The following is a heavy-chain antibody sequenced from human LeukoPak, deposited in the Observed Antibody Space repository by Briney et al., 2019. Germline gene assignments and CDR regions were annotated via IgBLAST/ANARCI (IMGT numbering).Heavy chain of an antibody. Sequence: SQTLSLTCTASGGSISSGSYYWSWIRQPAGKGLGWIGRIYTGGSTNYNPSLKSRVTISVDTAKNQFSLKLSSVTAADTAVYYCARRYYYDSSGYDDWGQGTLVTVSS. CDR1: GGSISSGSYY. J-gene: IGHJ4*02. V-gene: IGHV4-61*02. CDR3: ARRYYYDSSGYDD. D-gene: IGHD3-22*01. CDR2: IYTGGST.